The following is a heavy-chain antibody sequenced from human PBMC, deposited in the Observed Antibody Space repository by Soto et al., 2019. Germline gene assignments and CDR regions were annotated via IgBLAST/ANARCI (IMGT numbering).Heavy chain of an antibody. CDR1: GGSISSSSYY. D-gene: IGHD2-15*01. CDR2: IFYSGST. Sequence: QLQLQESGPGLVKPSETLSLTCTVSGGSISSSSYYWGWIRQPPGKGLEWIGSIFYSGSTYYNPXXRVRXXISVDTSKTPFXLXLXXVTAADTAVYYCARHLTYCSAGSCYSDFPYYGMDVWGQGTTVTVSS. V-gene: IGHV4-39*01. J-gene: IGHJ6*02. CDR3: ARHLTYCSAGSCYSDFPYYGMDV.